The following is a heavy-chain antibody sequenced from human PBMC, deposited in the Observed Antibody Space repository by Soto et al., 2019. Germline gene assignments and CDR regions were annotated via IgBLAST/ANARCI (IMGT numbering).Heavy chain of an antibody. CDR3: ARERIGGGWFDP. V-gene: IGHV4-31*03. J-gene: IGHJ5*02. CDR2: IYYSGST. D-gene: IGHD1-26*01. CDR1: GGSISSGGYY. Sequence: QVQLQESGPGLVKPSQTLSLTCTVSGGSISSGGYYWSWIRQHPGKGLEWIGYIYYSGSTYYNPSLKSRVTISVDTSKNQCSLKLSSVTAADTAVYYCARERIGGGWFDPWGQGTLVTVSS.